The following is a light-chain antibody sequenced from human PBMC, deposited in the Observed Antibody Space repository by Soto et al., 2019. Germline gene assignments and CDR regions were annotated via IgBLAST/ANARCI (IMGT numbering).Light chain of an antibody. J-gene: IGKJ1*01. CDR3: QQYETFSGT. CDR2: DAS. Sequence: DIQMTQSPSTLSASIGDRVTITCRSSQSITTFLALYQQTPGEAPKLLIYDASALPRGVPSRFSGSGSGTKFTLTIASLQPDDFATYYCQQYETFSGTFGPGTKVDIK. V-gene: IGKV1-5*01. CDR1: QSITTF.